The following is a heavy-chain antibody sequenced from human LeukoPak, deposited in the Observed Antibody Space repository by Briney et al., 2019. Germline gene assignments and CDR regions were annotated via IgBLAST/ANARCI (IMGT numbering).Heavy chain of an antibody. CDR2: MSKSGDYT. D-gene: IGHD1-26*01. Sequence: GGSLRLSCAASGSIFSDYAMSWVRQAPWKGLEWLSGMSKSGDYTHDTESVKGRFTISRDNSKNTLYLQMSGLRAEDTAIYYCAKFNGWELAEYYLDYWGHGTLVTVSS. CDR3: AKFNGWELAEYYLDY. V-gene: IGHV3-23*01. CDR1: GSIFSDYA. J-gene: IGHJ4*01.